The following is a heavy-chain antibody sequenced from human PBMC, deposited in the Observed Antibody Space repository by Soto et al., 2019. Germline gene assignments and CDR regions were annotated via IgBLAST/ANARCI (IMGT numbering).Heavy chain of an antibody. V-gene: IGHV4-31*03. CDR2: IYYSGST. Sequence: QVQLQESGPGLVKPSQTLSLTCTVSGGSISSGGYYWSWIRQHPGKGLEWIGYIYYSGSTYYNPSLKSRVTISVDTSKNQFSLQLRSVTAADTAVYYCASSFGVAAAGPSDYWGQGTLVTVSS. J-gene: IGHJ4*02. D-gene: IGHD6-13*01. CDR3: ASSFGVAAAGPSDY. CDR1: GGSISSGGYY.